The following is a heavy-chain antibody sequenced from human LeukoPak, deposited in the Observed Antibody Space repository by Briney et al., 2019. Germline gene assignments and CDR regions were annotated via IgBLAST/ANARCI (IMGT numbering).Heavy chain of an antibody. CDR1: GFTFSNYA. V-gene: IGHV3-23*01. D-gene: IGHD6-19*01. J-gene: IGHJ4*02. Sequence: GGSLRLSCAASGFTFSNYAMGWVRQAPGKGLEWVSGFSGSGGSTYYADSVKGRFTISRDNSKNTLYLQMNSLRVEDTAVYYCAKEQGSGWHIFDYWGQGTLVTASS. CDR3: AKEQGSGWHIFDY. CDR2: FSGSGGST.